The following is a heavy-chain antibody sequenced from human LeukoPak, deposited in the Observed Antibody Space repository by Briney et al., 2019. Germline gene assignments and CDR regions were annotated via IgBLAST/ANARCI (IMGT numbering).Heavy chain of an antibody. D-gene: IGHD3-10*01. J-gene: IGHJ4*02. CDR1: GLILDDYA. CDR3: AKDICTMVRGVFDY. Sequence: GGSLRLSCAASGLILDDYAMHWVRQPPGRGREGVVGINWNSDSIGYADSVEGRFTISRDNAKNSLYLQMNSLRAEDTALYYCAKDICTMVRGVFDYWGQGTLVTVSS. V-gene: IGHV3-9*01. CDR2: INWNSDSI.